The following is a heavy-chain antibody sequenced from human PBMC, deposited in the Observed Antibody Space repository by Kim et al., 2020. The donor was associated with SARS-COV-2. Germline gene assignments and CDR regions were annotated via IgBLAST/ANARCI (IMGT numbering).Heavy chain of an antibody. D-gene: IGHD3-10*01. Sequence: SETLSLTCTVSGGSISSSSYYWGWIRQPPGKGLEWIGSIYYSGSTYYNPSLKSRVTISVDTSKNQFSLKLSSVTAADTAVYYCARTDGSGSYWVPGTYPWGQGTLVTVSS. J-gene: IGHJ5*02. CDR1: GGSISSSSYY. CDR3: ARTDGSGSYWVPGTYP. V-gene: IGHV4-39*01. CDR2: IYYSGST.